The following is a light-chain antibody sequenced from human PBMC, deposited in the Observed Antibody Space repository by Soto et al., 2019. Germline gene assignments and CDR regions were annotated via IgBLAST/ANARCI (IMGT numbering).Light chain of an antibody. CDR3: QKHDNAPLT. Sequence: DIQITQSPSSLSASIGDRVTITCRASQGIGNYLAWYQQKPGKAPKLLIYTSSTLQSGVPSRFSGSASGTDCTLTISSLQPEDVSTYYCQKHDNAPLTFGGGTKVDIK. CDR2: TSS. J-gene: IGKJ4*01. V-gene: IGKV1-27*01. CDR1: QGIGNY.